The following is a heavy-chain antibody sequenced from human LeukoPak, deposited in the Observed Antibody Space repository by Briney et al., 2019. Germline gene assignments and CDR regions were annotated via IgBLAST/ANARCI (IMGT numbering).Heavy chain of an antibody. CDR3: AKDQGLVVVPDAFDI. D-gene: IGHD2-15*01. V-gene: IGHV3-23*01. CDR1: GFPFSSYA. J-gene: IGHJ3*02. Sequence: GGSLRLSCAASGFPFSSYAMTWVRQAPGKGLEWVSAISGSGGSTYYADSVKGRFTISRDNSKNTLYLQMNSLRAEDTAVYYCAKDQGLVVVPDAFDIWGQGTMVTVSS. CDR2: ISGSGGST.